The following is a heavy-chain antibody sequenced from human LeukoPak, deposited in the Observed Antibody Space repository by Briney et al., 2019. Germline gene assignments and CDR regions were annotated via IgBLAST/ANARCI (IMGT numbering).Heavy chain of an antibody. V-gene: IGHV3-23*01. Sequence: GGSLRLSCAASGFSFSDYAMTWVRQAPGKGLEWVSSTGDDTYYADSVRGRFTISRDDSKDTLFLQMNSLRVEDTAVYYCAKDAIYKNSVWDYFDYLGQGALVTVSS. CDR2: TGDDT. D-gene: IGHD5-24*01. J-gene: IGHJ4*02. CDR3: AKDAIYKNSVWDYFDY. CDR1: GFSFSDYA.